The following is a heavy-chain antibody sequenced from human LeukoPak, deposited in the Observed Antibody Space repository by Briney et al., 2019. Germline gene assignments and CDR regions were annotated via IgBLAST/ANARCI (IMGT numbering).Heavy chain of an antibody. J-gene: IGHJ3*01. D-gene: IGHD1-1*01. CDR3: VRDGMSGTPNAFDV. CDR1: GFTFSSYG. V-gene: IGHV3-30*19. Sequence: PGGSLRLSCAASGFTFSSYGMHWVRQAPGKGLEWVALILNDGSDENYADSVKGRFTISRDSSRNTVELQMNSLRPEDTAVYYCVRDGMSGTPNAFDVWGPGTMVTVSS. CDR2: ILNDGSDE.